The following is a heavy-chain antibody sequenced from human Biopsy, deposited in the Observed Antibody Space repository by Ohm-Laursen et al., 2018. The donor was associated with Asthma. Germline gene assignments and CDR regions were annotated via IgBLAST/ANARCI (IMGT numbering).Heavy chain of an antibody. Sequence: TPSLICRVSGGYTGSSDHHWAWIRQAPGKGLEWIGFVFWSGSTHYSRSLERRVSISIDTATNEFSMKLWSVTPADAAVYFCARVVSYGDIYFGIDVWGPGNTVVVS. CDR2: VFWSGST. J-gene: IGHJ6*02. CDR3: ARVVSYGDIYFGIDV. V-gene: IGHV4-30-4*01. D-gene: IGHD4-17*01. CDR1: GGYTGSSDHH.